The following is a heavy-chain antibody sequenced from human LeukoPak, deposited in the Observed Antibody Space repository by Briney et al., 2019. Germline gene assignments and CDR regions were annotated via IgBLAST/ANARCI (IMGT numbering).Heavy chain of an antibody. V-gene: IGHV4-59*02. Sequence: SETLSLTCSFTGASVSSYYWDWLRQPPGKGLEWIGYISDTGKTESNPSLKSRVTISLDTSKKQFSLRLRSLTAADSAVYYCATGYCEPSANWGPGTLVTVSS. CDR2: ISDTGKT. CDR1: GASVSSYY. CDR3: ATGYCEPSAN. D-gene: IGHD2-8*02. J-gene: IGHJ4*02.